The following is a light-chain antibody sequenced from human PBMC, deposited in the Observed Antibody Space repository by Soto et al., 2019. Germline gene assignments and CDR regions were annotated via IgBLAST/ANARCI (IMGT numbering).Light chain of an antibody. CDR3: SSYGASSTL. V-gene: IGLV2-14*03. J-gene: IGLJ3*02. Sequence: QSVLTQPASVSGSPGQSITISCTGSSSDIGGYNYVSWYQQHPGKAPQLMIYDVSYRPSGISDRFFGSKSGNTASLTISGLQPKDEADYYCSSYGASSTLFGGGTKVTVL. CDR1: SSDIGGYNY. CDR2: DVS.